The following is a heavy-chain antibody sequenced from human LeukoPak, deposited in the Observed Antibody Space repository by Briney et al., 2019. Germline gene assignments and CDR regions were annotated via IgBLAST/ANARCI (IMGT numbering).Heavy chain of an antibody. CDR2: ISSSTTYI. Sequence: GGSLRLSCAASGFTFSDYNMNWVRQAPGKGLEWVSSISSSTTYIYYADSVKGRFTISRDNAKTSLSLQMNSLRAEDTAVYYCARILVVPAANYYYSYGMDVWGQGTTVTVSS. D-gene: IGHD2-2*01. J-gene: IGHJ6*02. CDR3: ARILVVPAANYYYSYGMDV. V-gene: IGHV3-21*06. CDR1: GFTFSDYN.